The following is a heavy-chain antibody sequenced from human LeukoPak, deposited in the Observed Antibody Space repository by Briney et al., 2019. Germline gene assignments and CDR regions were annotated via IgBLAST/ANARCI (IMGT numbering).Heavy chain of an antibody. Sequence: GGSLRLSCAASGFTFSSYWMHWVRQAPGKGLVLVSRINTDGRSVTYAELVKGRFNISRDDAKKTLYLQMNSLRAEDTAVYYCLRTTLGPAGAIDYWGQGTLVAVS. CDR1: GFTFSSYW. D-gene: IGHD2-2*01. J-gene: IGHJ4*02. CDR3: LRTTLGPAGAIDY. V-gene: IGHV3-74*01. CDR2: INTDGRSV.